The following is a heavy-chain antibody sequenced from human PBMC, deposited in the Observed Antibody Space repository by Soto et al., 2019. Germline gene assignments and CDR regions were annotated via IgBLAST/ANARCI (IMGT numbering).Heavy chain of an antibody. V-gene: IGHV4-4*02. CDR3: ARNLFESRGYPPEV. D-gene: IGHD3-22*01. CDR1: GVSISSGKW. J-gene: IGHJ4*02. Sequence: QVQLQESGPGLVKPSGTLSLTCTISGVSISSGKWWSWVRQPPGEGLEWIVEIFHTGNTDYKPSLKSRVSKRVDKSKNQFSLTGDSVTAADTPVYYCARNLFESRGYPPEVWGQGSLVTVSS. CDR2: IFHTGNT.